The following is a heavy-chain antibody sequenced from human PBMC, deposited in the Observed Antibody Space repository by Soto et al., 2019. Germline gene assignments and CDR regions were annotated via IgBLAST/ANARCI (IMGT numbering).Heavy chain of an antibody. CDR1: GFTFSSYE. CDR3: ARGTNYDILNGYSLVLGMHA. J-gene: IGHJ6*02. Sequence: GGSLRLSCAASGFTFSSYEMNWVRQAPGKGLEWVSYISSSGSTIYYADSVKGRFTISRDNAKNSLYLQMNSLRAEDTAVYYCARGTNYDILNGYSLVLGMHAWRQGTTVT. V-gene: IGHV3-48*03. CDR2: ISSSGSTI. D-gene: IGHD3-9*01.